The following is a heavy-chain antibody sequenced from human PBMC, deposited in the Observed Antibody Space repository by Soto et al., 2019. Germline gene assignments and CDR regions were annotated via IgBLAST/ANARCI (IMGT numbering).Heavy chain of an antibody. V-gene: IGHV1-8*01. CDR2: MNPNSGNT. CDR1: GYTFTSYD. CDR3: ARGSSGDTAFDP. D-gene: IGHD5-18*01. Sequence: ASVKVSCKASGYTFTSYDINWVRQATGQGLEWMGWMNPNSGNTGYAQKFQGRVTMTRNTSISTAYMELSSLRSEDTAVYYCARGSSGDTAFDPWGQGTLVTVSS. J-gene: IGHJ5*02.